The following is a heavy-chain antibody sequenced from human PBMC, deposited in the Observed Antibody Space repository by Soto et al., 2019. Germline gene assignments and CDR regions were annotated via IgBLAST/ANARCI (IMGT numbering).Heavy chain of an antibody. J-gene: IGHJ4*02. CDR3: ARGETAPY. CDR2: IWYDGSNK. V-gene: IGHV3-33*01. Sequence: QVPLVESGGGVVQPGRSLRLSCATSGFTFSSYGMYWVRQAPGKGLEWVAIIWYDGSNKNYADSVRGRFTISRDNSKNTLYLQMNSLRVEDTAIYYCARGETAPYWGPGTLVTVSS. CDR1: GFTFSSYG.